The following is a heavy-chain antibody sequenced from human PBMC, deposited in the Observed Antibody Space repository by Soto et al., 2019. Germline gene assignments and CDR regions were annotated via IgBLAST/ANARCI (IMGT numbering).Heavy chain of an antibody. J-gene: IGHJ6*03. CDR3: AGYSYDNYYMDV. CDR1: GGSISSYY. CDR2: IYYSGST. D-gene: IGHD5-18*01. V-gene: IGHV4-59*01. Sequence: SETLSLTCTVSGGSISSYYWSWIRQPPGKGLEWIGYIYYSGSTNYNPSLKSRVTISVDTSKNQFSLKLSSVTAADTAVYYCAGYSYDNYYMDVWGKGTTVTVSS.